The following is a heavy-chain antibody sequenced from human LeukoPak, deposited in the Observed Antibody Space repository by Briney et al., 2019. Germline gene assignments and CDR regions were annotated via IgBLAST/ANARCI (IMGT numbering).Heavy chain of an antibody. D-gene: IGHD1-26*01. Sequence: GGSLRLSCAASGFTFRTYSMNWVRQAPGKGLEWVSSISSSSSYIYYADSVKGRFTISRDNAKNSLYLQMNSLRAEDTAVYYCAREYPWGLSEYFQHWGQGTLVTVSS. CDR3: AREYPWGLSEYFQH. J-gene: IGHJ1*01. V-gene: IGHV3-21*01. CDR2: ISSSSSYI. CDR1: GFTFRTYS.